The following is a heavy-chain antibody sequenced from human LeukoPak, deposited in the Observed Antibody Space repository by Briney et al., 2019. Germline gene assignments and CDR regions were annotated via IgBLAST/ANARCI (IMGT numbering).Heavy chain of an antibody. Sequence: SETLSLTCTVSGGSIGSGGYYWSWIRQHPGKGLEWIGYIYYSGSTYYNPSLKSRVTISVDTSKNQFSLKLSSVTAADTAVYYCARHGLANWFDPWGQGTLVTVSS. J-gene: IGHJ5*02. D-gene: IGHD3/OR15-3a*01. CDR2: IYYSGST. CDR3: ARHGLANWFDP. V-gene: IGHV4-31*03. CDR1: GGSIGSGGYY.